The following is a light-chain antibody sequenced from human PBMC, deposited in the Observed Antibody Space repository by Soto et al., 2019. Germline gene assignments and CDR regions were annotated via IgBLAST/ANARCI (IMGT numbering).Light chain of an antibody. J-gene: IGKJ1*01. Sequence: IVMTQSPATLSVSRGERATLSFRASQRVSSNLAWYQQKPGQARSLLMYGASTRATGTPARFSGRGSGTDFTHSISITETEDFAVYYCRQCGMLPHTFGQGSKV. CDR3: RQCGMLPHT. CDR2: GAS. V-gene: IGKV3-15*01. CDR1: QRVSSN.